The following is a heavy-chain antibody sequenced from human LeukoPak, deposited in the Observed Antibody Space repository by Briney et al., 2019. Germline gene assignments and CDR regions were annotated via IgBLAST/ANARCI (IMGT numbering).Heavy chain of an antibody. CDR1: GYSFTSYW. CDR2: IYPGDSDT. J-gene: IGHJ4*02. CDR3: ARHREPGDVVAASGY. D-gene: IGHD2-15*01. V-gene: IGHV5-51*01. Sequence: GESLKISCKGSGYSFTSYWIGWVRQMPGKGPEWMGIIYPGDSDTRYSPSFQGQVTISADKSISTAYLQWSSLKVSDTAMYYCARHREPGDVVAASGYWGRGTLVTVSS.